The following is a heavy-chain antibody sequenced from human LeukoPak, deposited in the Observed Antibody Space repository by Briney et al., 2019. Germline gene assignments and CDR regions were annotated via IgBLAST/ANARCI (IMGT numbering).Heavy chain of an antibody. J-gene: IGHJ4*02. CDR1: GFTFSSYS. CDR3: AKQTMVRGAKEFDY. Sequence: GGSLRLSCAASGFTFSSYSMNWVRQAPGKGLEWLSYISYNSGTYYADSVKGRFTISRDNAKNSLYLQMNSLRAEDTAVYYCAKQTMVRGAKEFDYWGQGTLVTVSS. CDR2: ISYNSGT. D-gene: IGHD3-10*01. V-gene: IGHV3-21*05.